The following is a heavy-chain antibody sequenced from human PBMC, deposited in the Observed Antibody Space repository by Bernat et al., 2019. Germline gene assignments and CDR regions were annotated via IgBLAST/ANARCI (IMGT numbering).Heavy chain of an antibody. CDR3: ARGPHNYYASGGRFDP. CDR2: INPNSGGT. J-gene: IGHJ5*02. V-gene: IGHV1-2*02. D-gene: IGHD3-10*01. Sequence: QVQLVQSGAEVKTPGASVKVSCKASGYTFTSYCIHWVRQAPGQGLEWMGWINPNSGGTNFAQIFQGRVTMTRDTSITTTYMELSSLRSDDTALYYCARGPHNYYASGGRFDPWGQGTLVTVSS. CDR1: GYTFTSYC.